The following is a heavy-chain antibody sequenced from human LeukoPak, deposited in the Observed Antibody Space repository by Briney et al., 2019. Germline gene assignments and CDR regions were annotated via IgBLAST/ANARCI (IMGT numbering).Heavy chain of an antibody. CDR3: TVGVYDSSGYYKYYFDY. V-gene: IGHV3-73*01. CDR1: GFTFSGSA. Sequence: GGSLRLSCAASGFTFSGSAMHWVRQASGKGLEWVGRIRSKANSYATAYAASVKGRFTISRDDSKTTAYLQMNSLKTEETAVYYCTVGVYDSSGYYKYYFDYWGQGTLVTVSS. J-gene: IGHJ4*02. D-gene: IGHD3-22*01. CDR2: IRSKANSYAT.